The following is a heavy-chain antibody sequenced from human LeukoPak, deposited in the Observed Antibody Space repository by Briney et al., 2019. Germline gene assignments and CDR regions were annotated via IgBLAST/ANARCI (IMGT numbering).Heavy chain of an antibody. CDR1: GGTFSSYP. J-gene: IGHJ4*02. CDR3: ARVDQLGYCSGGSCPTYFDY. CDR2: IIPIFGTA. Sequence: SVKVSCKASGGTFSSYPISWVRQAPGQGLEWMGGIIPIFGTANYAQKFQGRVTITADESTSTAYMELSSLRSEDTAVYYCARVDQLGYCSGGSCPTYFDYWGQGTLVTVSS. D-gene: IGHD2-15*01. V-gene: IGHV1-69*01.